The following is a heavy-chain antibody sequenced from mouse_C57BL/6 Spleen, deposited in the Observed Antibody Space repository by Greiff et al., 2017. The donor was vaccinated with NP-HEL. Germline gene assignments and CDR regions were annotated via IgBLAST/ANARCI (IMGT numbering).Heavy chain of an antibody. D-gene: IGHD1-1*01. V-gene: IGHV5-17*01. CDR1: GFTFSDYG. CDR2: ISSGSSTI. Sequence: EVKLMESGGGLVKPGGSLKLSCAASGFTFSDYGMHWVRQAPEKGLEWVAYISSGSSTIYYADTVKGRFTISRDNAKNTLFLQMTSLRSEDTAMYYCARHGYYWYFDVWGTGTTVIVSS. CDR3: ARHGYYWYFDV. J-gene: IGHJ1*03.